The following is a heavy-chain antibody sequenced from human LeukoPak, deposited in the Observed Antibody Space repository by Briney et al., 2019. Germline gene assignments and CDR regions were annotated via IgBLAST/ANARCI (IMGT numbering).Heavy chain of an antibody. D-gene: IGHD3-10*01. CDR2: ISTSSSTI. V-gene: IGHV3-48*02. CDR3: ARSRGVSDY. J-gene: IGHJ4*02. CDR1: GFTFSSYS. Sequence: GGSLRLSCAASGFTFSSYSMNWVRQAPGKGLEWVSYISTSSSTIYYADFVKGRFTISRDNAKNSLYLQMSSLRDDDTAVYFCARSRGVSDYWGQGTLVTVSS.